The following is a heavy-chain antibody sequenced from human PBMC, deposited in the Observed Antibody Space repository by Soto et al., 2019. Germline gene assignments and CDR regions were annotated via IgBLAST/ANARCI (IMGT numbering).Heavy chain of an antibody. D-gene: IGHD2-2*02. V-gene: IGHV4-59*01. CDR2: IHYSGST. Sequence: QVQLQESGPGLVKPSETLSLTCTVSSGFISNYYWSWIRQPPGKGLEWIGYIHYSGSTNYNPSLKSRVTISIDTSKNQFSLKLSSVSAADTAVYYCARSTVIPFLLDYWGQGTLVTVSS. CDR1: SGFISNYY. J-gene: IGHJ4*02. CDR3: ARSTVIPFLLDY.